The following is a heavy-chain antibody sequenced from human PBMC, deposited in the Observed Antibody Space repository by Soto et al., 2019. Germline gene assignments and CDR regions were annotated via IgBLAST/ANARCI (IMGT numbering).Heavy chain of an antibody. J-gene: IGHJ3*02. D-gene: IGHD3-10*01. CDR1: VFTFSSYA. CDR2: ISGSGGTT. Sequence: EVQLLESGGGLVQPGGSLRLSCAASVFTFSSYAMSWLRQAPGKGLEWVSAISGSGGTTYYADSVKGRFTFSRDNSKNTLYLQMNSLRAEDTAVYYCAKTANGWFSAFDIWGQGTMVTVSS. CDR3: AKTANGWFSAFDI. V-gene: IGHV3-23*01.